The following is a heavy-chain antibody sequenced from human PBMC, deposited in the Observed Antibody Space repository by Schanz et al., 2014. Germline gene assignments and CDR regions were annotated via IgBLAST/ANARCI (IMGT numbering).Heavy chain of an antibody. Sequence: QVQLVESVGGVVQPGRSLRLSCAAYGFTLSSYAMHWVRQAPGKGLEWVAFIWYDGSNKYYADSVKGRFTISRDNSENTLYLQMNSLSADDTAVFYCAKGMGYCSGGTCYDYYYYGLDVWGQGTTVTVSS. CDR2: IWYDGSNK. V-gene: IGHV3-30*07. J-gene: IGHJ6*02. CDR1: GFTLSSYA. CDR3: AKGMGYCSGGTCYDYYYYGLDV. D-gene: IGHD2-15*01.